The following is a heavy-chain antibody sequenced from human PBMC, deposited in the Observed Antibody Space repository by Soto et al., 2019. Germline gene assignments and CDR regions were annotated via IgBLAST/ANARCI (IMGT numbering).Heavy chain of an antibody. V-gene: IGHV4-31*03. Sequence: SETLSLTCTVSGGSISSGGYYWSWNRQHPGKGLEWIGYIYYSGSTYYNPSLKSRVTISVDTSKKQFSLKLSSVTAADTAVYYCARRDSFSSSCYFKYCGHATLVSVSS. J-gene: IGHJ4*01. D-gene: IGHD2-2*01. CDR3: ARRDSFSSSCYFKY. CDR1: GGSISSGGYY. CDR2: IYYSGST.